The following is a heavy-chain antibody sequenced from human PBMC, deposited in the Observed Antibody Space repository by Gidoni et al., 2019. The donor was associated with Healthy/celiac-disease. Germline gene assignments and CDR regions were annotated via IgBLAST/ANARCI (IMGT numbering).Heavy chain of an antibody. CDR1: GFTFSSYG. CDR2: ISYDGSNK. Sequence: QVQLVESGGGVVQPGRSLRLSCAASGFTFSSYGMHWVRQAPGKRLEWVAVISYDGSNKYYADSVKGRFTISRDNSKNTLYLQMNSLRAEDTAVYYCAKLHYAGSYPLDYWGQGTLVTVSS. CDR3: AKLHYAGSYPLDY. J-gene: IGHJ4*02. V-gene: IGHV3-30*18. D-gene: IGHD4-17*01.